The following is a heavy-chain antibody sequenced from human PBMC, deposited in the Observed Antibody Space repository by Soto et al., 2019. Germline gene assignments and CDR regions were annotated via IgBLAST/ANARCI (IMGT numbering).Heavy chain of an antibody. D-gene: IGHD2-15*01. CDR1: GDSVSSNSAA. Sequence: PSETLSLTCAISGDSVSSNSAAWNWIRQSPSRGLEWLGRTYYRSKWYNDYAVSVKSRITINPDTSKNQFSLQLNSVTPEDTAVYYCARDRQVVVAATDAIDIWGQGTMVTVSS. CDR2: TYYRSKWYN. J-gene: IGHJ3*02. CDR3: ARDRQVVVAATDAIDI. V-gene: IGHV6-1*01.